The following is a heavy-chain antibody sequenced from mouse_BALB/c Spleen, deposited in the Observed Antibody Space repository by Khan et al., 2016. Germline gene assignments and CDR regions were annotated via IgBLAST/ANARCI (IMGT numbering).Heavy chain of an antibody. V-gene: IGHV1-9*01. CDR3: ASNWYSMDY. D-gene: IGHD4-1*01. CDR2: ILPVSGYS. Sequence: QVQLQQSGAELMKPGASVKISCKATGYTFSNYWIEWVKQRPGHGLEWIGDILPVSGYSNSNENFKGKATFTADTSSNTAYMQLISLTSEDSAVYYGASNWYSMDYWGQGTSVTVSA. J-gene: IGHJ4*01. CDR1: GYTFSNYW.